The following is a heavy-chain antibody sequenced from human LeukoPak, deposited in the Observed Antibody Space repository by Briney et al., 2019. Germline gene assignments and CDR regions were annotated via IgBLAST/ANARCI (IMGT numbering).Heavy chain of an antibody. J-gene: IGHJ5*02. CDR2: INHSGST. D-gene: IGHD2-2*01. CDR1: GGSFSGYY. CDR3: ARGHVPSNWFDP. Sequence: PSETLSLTCAVYGGSFSGYYWSWIRQPPGKGLEWIGEINHSGSTNYNPSLKSRVTISVDRSKNQFSLKLSSVTAADTAVYYCARGHVPSNWFDPWGQGTLVTVSS. V-gene: IGHV4-34*01.